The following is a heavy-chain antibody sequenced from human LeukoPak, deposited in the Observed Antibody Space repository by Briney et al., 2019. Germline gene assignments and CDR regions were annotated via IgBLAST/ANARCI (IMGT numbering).Heavy chain of an antibody. CDR2: IYYSGST. CDR1: GGSIGSGDYY. D-gene: IGHD1-1*01. V-gene: IGHV4-30-4*01. Sequence: SQTLSLTCTVSGGSIGSGDYYWSWIRQPPGKGLEWIGYIYYSGSTYYNPSLKSRVTISVDTSKTQFSLRLSSVTAAGTAVYYCARVAAATTNPRFDFWGQGTLVTVSS. CDR3: ARVAAATTNPRFDF. J-gene: IGHJ4*02.